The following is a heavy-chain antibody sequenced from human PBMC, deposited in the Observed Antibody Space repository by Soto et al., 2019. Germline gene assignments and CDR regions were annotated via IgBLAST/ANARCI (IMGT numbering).Heavy chain of an antibody. Sequence: EVQLLESGGGLVQPGESLRLSCAASGFTFSNYAMTWVRQTPGKGLEWVSGISASGGLKYYADSVQGRFTVSRVNSKNILYLQMDNLGDGDTALYYCAREVGAPSGWLDPWGQGTQVTVSS. CDR2: ISASGGLK. CDR1: GFTFSNYA. J-gene: IGHJ5*02. CDR3: AREVGAPSGWLDP. V-gene: IGHV3-23*01. D-gene: IGHD1-26*01.